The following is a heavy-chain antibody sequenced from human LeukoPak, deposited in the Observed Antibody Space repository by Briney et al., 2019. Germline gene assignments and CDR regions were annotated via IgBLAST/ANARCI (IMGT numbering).Heavy chain of an antibody. CDR1: GGSFSGYY. Sequence: SETLSLTCAVYGGSFSGYYWSWIRQPPGKGLEWIGNIYYSGSTYYNPSLKSRVTISVDTSKNHFSLKLNSVTAADTALYYCARLGYCSSASCGPLDYWGQGTLVTVSS. CDR2: IYYSGST. D-gene: IGHD2-2*01. CDR3: ARLGYCSSASCGPLDY. J-gene: IGHJ4*02. V-gene: IGHV4-34*01.